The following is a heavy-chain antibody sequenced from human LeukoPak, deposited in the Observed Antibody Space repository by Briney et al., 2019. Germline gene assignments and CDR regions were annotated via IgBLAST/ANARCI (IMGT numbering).Heavy chain of an antibody. CDR2: ISGGGGST. Sequence: GGSLRLSCAASGFTFSYYYMSWVRQAPGKGLEWVSAISGGGGSTYYADSVKGRFTISRDNSKNTLYLQMNSLRAEDTAVYYCAKEGIRLLTISYYFDYWGQGTLVTVSS. J-gene: IGHJ4*02. D-gene: IGHD3-9*01. CDR1: GFTFSYYY. V-gene: IGHV3-23*01. CDR3: AKEGIRLLTISYYFDY.